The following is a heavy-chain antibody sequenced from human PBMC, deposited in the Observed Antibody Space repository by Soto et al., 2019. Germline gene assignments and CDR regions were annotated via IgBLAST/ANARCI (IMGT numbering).Heavy chain of an antibody. Sequence: GASVKVSCKASGFTFTSSAMQWVRQARGQRLEWIGWIVVGSGNTNYAQKFQERVTITRDMSTSTAYMELSSLRSEDTAVYYCAAGPRKSYDFWSGYGPYYYYYMDVWGKGTTVTVSS. CDR1: GFTFTSSA. D-gene: IGHD3-3*01. CDR2: IVVGSGNT. CDR3: AAGPRKSYDFWSGYGPYYYYYMDV. V-gene: IGHV1-58*02. J-gene: IGHJ6*03.